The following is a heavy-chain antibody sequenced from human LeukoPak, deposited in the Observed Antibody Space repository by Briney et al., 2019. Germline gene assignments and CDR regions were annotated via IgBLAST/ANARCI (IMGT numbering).Heavy chain of an antibody. CDR3: ARLYCSSTSCYAFGMDV. CDR1: GGSFSGYY. V-gene: IGHV4-34*01. J-gene: IGHJ6*02. CDR2: INHSGST. Sequence: SETLSLTCAVYGGSFSGYYWSWIRQPPGKGLEWIGEINHSGSTNYNPSLKSRVTISVDTSKNQFSLKLSSVTAADTAVYYCARLYCSSTSCYAFGMDVWGQGTTVTVSS. D-gene: IGHD2-2*01.